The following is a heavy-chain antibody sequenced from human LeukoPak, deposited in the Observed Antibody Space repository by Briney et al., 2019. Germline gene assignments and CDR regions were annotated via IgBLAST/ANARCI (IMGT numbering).Heavy chain of an antibody. CDR3: ARTHSSSWYPFDY. CDR1: GFTFSSYS. D-gene: IGHD6-13*01. Sequence: GGSLRLSCAAPGFTFSSYSMNWVRQAPGKGLEWVSYISSSGSTIYYADSVKGRFTISRDNAKNSLYLQMNSLRAEDTAVYYCARTHSSSWYPFDYWGQGTLVTVSS. J-gene: IGHJ4*02. CDR2: ISSSGSTI. V-gene: IGHV3-48*04.